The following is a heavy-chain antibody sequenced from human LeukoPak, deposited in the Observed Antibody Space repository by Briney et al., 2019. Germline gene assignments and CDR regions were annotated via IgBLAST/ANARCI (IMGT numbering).Heavy chain of an antibody. CDR1: GFTFSNYW. Sequence: PGGSLRLSCAASGFTFSNYWMHWVRHAPGKGLVWVSRINRDGSTTSHADSVKGRFTISRDDTKNMLYLQMNSLRADDTAMYYCTRDYGSSLGNWGQGALVTVSS. D-gene: IGHD5-24*01. CDR2: INRDGSTT. CDR3: TRDYGSSLGN. J-gene: IGHJ4*02. V-gene: IGHV3-74*01.